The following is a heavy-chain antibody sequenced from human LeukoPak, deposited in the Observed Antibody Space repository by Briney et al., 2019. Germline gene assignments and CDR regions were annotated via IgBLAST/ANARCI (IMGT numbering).Heavy chain of an antibody. V-gene: IGHV1-69*05. J-gene: IGHJ3*02. D-gene: IGHD3-22*01. CDR3: ARDRAHYYDSSAFDI. CDR1: GGTFSSYA. CDR2: IIPIFGTA. Sequence: SVKVSCKASGGTFSSYAISWVRQAPGQGLEWMGRIIPIFGTANYAQKFHGRVTITTDESTSTAYMELSSLRSEDTAVYYCARDRAHYYDSSAFDIWGQGTMVTVSS.